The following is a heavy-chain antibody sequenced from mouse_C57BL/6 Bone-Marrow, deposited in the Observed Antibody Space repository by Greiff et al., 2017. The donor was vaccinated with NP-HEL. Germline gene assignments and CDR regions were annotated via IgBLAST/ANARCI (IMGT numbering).Heavy chain of an antibody. CDR2: IDPENGDT. D-gene: IGHD1-1*01. J-gene: IGHJ2*01. V-gene: IGHV14-4*01. Sequence: EVKLMESGAELVRPGASVKLSCTASGFNIKDDYMHWVKQRPEQGLEWIGWIDPENGDTEYASKFQGKATITADTSSNTAYLQLSSLTSEDTAVYYCTTPGSSYDYWGQGTTLTVSS. CDR1: GFNIKDDY. CDR3: TTPGSSYDY.